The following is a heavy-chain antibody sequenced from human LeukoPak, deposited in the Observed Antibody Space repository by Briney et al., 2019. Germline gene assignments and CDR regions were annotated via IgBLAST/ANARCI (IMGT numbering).Heavy chain of an antibody. J-gene: IGHJ4*02. CDR1: GFTFSDYY. CDR3: AKGDGELLQNLDY. V-gene: IGHV3-11*01. CDR2: ISSSGSTI. D-gene: IGHD3-10*01. Sequence: TGGSLRLSCAASGFTFSDYYMSWIRQAPGKGLEWVSYISSSGSTIYYADSVKGRFTISRDNSKNTLYLQMNSLRAEDTAVYYCAKGDGELLQNLDYWGQGTLVTVSS.